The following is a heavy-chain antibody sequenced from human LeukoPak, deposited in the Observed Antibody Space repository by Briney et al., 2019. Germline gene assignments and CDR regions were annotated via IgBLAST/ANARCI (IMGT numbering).Heavy chain of an antibody. V-gene: IGHV1-18*01. Sequence: GASVKVSCPASGYTYSSYRLPWVRQAPGQGLEWMGWISTYNGNTYYAQKFQDRVTLTTDTSTTTAYLELRSLISDDTAVYFCARGDWSDRKLQSDYWGQGTLVTVST. J-gene: IGHJ4*02. D-gene: IGHD1-1*01. CDR3: ARGDWSDRKLQSDY. CDR2: ISTYNGNT. CDR1: GYTYSSYR.